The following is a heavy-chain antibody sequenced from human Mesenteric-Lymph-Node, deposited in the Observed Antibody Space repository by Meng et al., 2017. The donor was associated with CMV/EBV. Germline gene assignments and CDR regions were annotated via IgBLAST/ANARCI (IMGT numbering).Heavy chain of an antibody. J-gene: IGHJ4*02. CDR2: IIHSGTT. CDR1: GGSVSSGSYY. V-gene: IGHV4-61*01. D-gene: IGHD4-23*01. Sequence: SETLSLTCTVSGGSVSSGSYYWSWIRQPPGKGLEWIAYIIHSGTTNYNPSLKSRVTISLDTSKNQVSLRLSSVTAADTAVYYCARLQSFGGFFDYWGQGAQVTVSS. CDR3: ARLQSFGGFFDY.